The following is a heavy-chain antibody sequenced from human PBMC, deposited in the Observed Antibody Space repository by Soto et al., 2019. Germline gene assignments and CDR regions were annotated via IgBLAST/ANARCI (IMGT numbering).Heavy chain of an antibody. CDR3: ARDHGPAAIAYYYYMAV. CDR2: ISSSSSYI. D-gene: IGHD2-2*01. Sequence: GGSLRLSCAASGFTFSSYSMNWVRQAPGKGLEWVSSISSSSSYIYYADSVKGRFTISRDNAKNSLYLQMNSLRAEDTAVYYCARDHGPAAIAYYYYMAVWGKGTTVTVSS. J-gene: IGHJ6*03. CDR1: GFTFSSYS. V-gene: IGHV3-21*01.